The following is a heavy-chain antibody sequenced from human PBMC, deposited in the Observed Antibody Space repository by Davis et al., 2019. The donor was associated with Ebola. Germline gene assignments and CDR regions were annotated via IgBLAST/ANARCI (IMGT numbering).Heavy chain of an antibody. CDR3: GRRILLNSRGAVDV. D-gene: IGHD2/OR15-2a*01. CDR2: IGSGTTDI. V-gene: IGHV3-21*05. CDR1: GFTFSLYG. J-gene: IGHJ6*02. Sequence: PGGSLRLSCVASGFTFSLYGMYWFRQPPGKGPEWVSYIGSGTTDISYADSVKGRFNISRDDARDSLYLHIGSLRDEDMAVYYCGRRILLNSRGAVDVWGQGTTVTVSS.